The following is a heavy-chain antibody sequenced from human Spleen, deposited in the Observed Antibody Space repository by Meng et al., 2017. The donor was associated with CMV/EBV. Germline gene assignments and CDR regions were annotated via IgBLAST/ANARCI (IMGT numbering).Heavy chain of an antibody. CDR3: ARAGLGIDDY. CDR2: ISHSGST. CDR1: GGSISSSNW. D-gene: IGHD7-27*01. V-gene: IGHV4-4*02. J-gene: IGHJ4*02. Sequence: SETLSLTCAVSGGSISSSNWWSWVRQPPGKGLEWIGEISHSGSTNYNPSLKSRVTISVDTSKNQFSLKLSSVTAADTAVYYCARAGLGIDDYWGQGTLVTVSS.